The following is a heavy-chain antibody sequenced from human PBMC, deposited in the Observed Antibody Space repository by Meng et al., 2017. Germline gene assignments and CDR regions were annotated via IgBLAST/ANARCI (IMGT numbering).Heavy chain of an antibody. J-gene: IGHJ4*02. Sequence: EVPLVGPGGASVTPGVSLSLSGAASGFTFNNCWMHWVRQVPGKGLVWVSRFSGDGNITNYAYSVKGRFTISRDNAKHTLYLQMNSLRPEDTAVYYCLDEAPRSDYWGQGSLVTVSS. V-gene: IGHV3-74*01. CDR2: FSGDGNIT. CDR1: GFTFNNCW. D-gene: IGHD1-1*01. CDR3: LDEAPRSDY.